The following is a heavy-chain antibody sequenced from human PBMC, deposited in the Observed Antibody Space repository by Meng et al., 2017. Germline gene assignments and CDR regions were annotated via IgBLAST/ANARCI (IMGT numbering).Heavy chain of an antibody. J-gene: IGHJ4*02. CDR1: RGSISISNW. D-gene: IGHD7-27*01. CDR3: ARIGDWGSTRYFDY. CDR2: IYHSGST. V-gene: IGHV4-4*02. Sequence: VRFHEVVPGLLKPWGTPSPTGVVSRGSISISNWWSWVRQPPGKGLEWIGEIYHSGSTNYNPSLKSRVTISVDKSKNQFSLKLSSVTAADTAVYYCARIGDWGSTRYFDYWGQGTLVTVSS.